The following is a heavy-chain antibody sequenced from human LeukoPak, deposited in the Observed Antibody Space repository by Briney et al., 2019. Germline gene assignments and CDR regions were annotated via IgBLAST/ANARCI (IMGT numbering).Heavy chain of an antibody. D-gene: IGHD5-12*01. CDR1: EFTFSSYA. CDR3: AKAPEWLRLNYYYYYMDV. Sequence: PGGSLRLSCAASEFTFSSYAMSWVRQAPGKGLEWVSGISYSGGSTYYADSVKGRFTISRDNSKNTLYLQMNSLRVEDTAVYYCAKAPEWLRLNYYYYYMDVWGKGTTVTVSS. V-gene: IGHV3-23*01. CDR2: ISYSGGST. J-gene: IGHJ6*03.